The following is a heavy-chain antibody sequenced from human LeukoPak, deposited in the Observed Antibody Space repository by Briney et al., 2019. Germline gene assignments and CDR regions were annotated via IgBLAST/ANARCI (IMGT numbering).Heavy chain of an antibody. CDR1: GGSISSYY. Sequence: SETLSLTCTVSGGSISSYYWSWIRQPPGKGLEWIGSIYYSGSTYYNPSLKSRVTISVDTSKNQFSLKLSSVTAADTAVYYCARQGYDSSGYFTPNYYYYYMDVWGKGTTVTVSS. D-gene: IGHD3-22*01. V-gene: IGHV4-39*01. CDR3: ARQGYDSSGYFTPNYYYYYMDV. J-gene: IGHJ6*03. CDR2: IYYSGST.